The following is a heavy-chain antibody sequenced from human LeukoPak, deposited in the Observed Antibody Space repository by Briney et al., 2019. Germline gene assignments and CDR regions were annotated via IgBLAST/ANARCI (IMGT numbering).Heavy chain of an antibody. CDR3: FTGRHYYYDS. D-gene: IGHD3-22*01. V-gene: IGHV3-30*01. CDR2: ITHDGGSQ. J-gene: IGHJ5*01. Sequence: GTSLRLSCAASGLTFSTYPIHWVRQAPDEGLEWVAVITHDGGSQYYADSVKGRITISRDNSKNTVFLHMNSLRPEDTAVYYCFTGRHYYYDSWGQGTLVTVSS. CDR1: GLTFSTYP.